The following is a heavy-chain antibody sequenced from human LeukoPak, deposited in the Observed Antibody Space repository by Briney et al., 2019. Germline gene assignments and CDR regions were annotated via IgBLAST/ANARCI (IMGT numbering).Heavy chain of an antibody. D-gene: IGHD6-6*01. J-gene: IGHJ5*02. CDR1: GGSASGYY. CDR3: ARDREYSSSGLVWFDP. V-gene: IGHV4-59*02. CDR2: IYYSGST. Sequence: PSETLFLTCTVSGGSASGYYWSCIRQPPGKGLEWIGYIYYSGSTNYNPSLKSRVTISVDTSENQFSLKLTSVTAADTAVYYCARDREYSSSGLVWFDPWGHGILVTVSS.